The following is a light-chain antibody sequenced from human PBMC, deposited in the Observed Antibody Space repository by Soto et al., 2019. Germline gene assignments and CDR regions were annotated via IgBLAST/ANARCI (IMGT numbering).Light chain of an antibody. CDR2: EVT. CDR3: NSYTTTNSWV. CDR1: SSDVGGYNY. J-gene: IGLJ3*02. Sequence: QSALTQPASVSGSPGQSITISCTGTSSDVGGYNYVSWYQQHQGKAPKLIIYEVTNRPSGVSNRFSGSKSGNTASLTISGLQAEDEADYYCNSYTTTNSWVFGGGTKLTVL. V-gene: IGLV2-14*01.